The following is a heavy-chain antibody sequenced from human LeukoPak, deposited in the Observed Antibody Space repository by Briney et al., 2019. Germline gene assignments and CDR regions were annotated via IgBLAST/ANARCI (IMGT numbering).Heavy chain of an antibody. D-gene: IGHD6-13*01. Sequence: KTSETLSLTCTVSGGSVTNYYWSWIRQPPGKGLEWIGYIYYSQSTNYNPSLKSRVTISVDTPQNQFSLKLISVTAADTAVYYCARGTSDSWSQYFDYWGQGTLVTVSS. CDR1: GGSVTNYY. CDR2: IYYSQST. CDR3: ARGTSDSWSQYFDY. V-gene: IGHV4-59*02. J-gene: IGHJ4*02.